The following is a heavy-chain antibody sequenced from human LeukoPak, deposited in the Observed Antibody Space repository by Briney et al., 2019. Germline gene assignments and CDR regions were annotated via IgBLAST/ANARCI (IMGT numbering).Heavy chain of an antibody. J-gene: IGHJ6*03. D-gene: IGHD3-3*01. CDR1: GGTFSSYA. Sequence: SVKVSCKASGGTFSSYAISWVRQAPGQGLEWMGGIIPIFGTANYAQKFQGRVTITTDESTSTAYMELSSLRSEDTAVYYCARERPDFDFWSGYRYHYYYYMDVWGKGTTVTVSS. CDR3: ARERPDFDFWSGYRYHYYYYMDV. CDR2: IIPIFGTA. V-gene: IGHV1-69*05.